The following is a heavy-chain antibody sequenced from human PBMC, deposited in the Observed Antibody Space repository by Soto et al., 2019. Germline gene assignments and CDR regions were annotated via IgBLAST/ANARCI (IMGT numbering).Heavy chain of an antibody. CDR2: IGASGGIT. V-gene: IGHV3-23*01. CDR1: GDSFTDCG. J-gene: IGHJ4*02. Sequence: GPLRLSCGASGDSFTDCGGSWVRKAQGKGPEWVAGIGASGGITWYADSVKGRLSISRDNSKNTLYLQLDTLSYLDTDVYYCAQDDCDDCGYDYLDYWGPETLVTVSS. CDR3: AQDDCDDCGYDYLDY. D-gene: IGHD5-12*01.